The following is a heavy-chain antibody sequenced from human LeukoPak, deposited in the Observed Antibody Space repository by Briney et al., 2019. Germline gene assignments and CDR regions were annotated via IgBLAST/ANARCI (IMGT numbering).Heavy chain of an antibody. V-gene: IGHV1-2*04. J-gene: IGHJ3*02. CDR3: AREVEMATRAFDI. CDR2: INPNSGGT. Sequence: ASVKVSCKASGYTFTGYYMHWVRQAPGQGLEWMGWINPNSGGTNYAQKFQGWVTMTRDTSISTAYMELSRLRSDDTAVYYCAREVEMATRAFDIWGQGTMVTVSP. CDR1: GYTFTGYY. D-gene: IGHD5-24*01.